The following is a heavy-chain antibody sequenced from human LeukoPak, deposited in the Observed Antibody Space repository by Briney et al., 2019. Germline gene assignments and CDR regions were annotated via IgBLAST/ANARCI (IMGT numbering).Heavy chain of an antibody. V-gene: IGHV3-23*01. CDR1: GFTFSSYA. Sequence: GESLRLSCAASGFTFSSYAMSWVRQAPGKGLEWVSGVSGSGGNTFYEDSVKGRFTISRDNSKNTLYLQMNSLRAEDTAVDYCAKENGAAVISHFDYWGQGTLVTVSS. CDR3: AKENGAAVISHFDY. D-gene: IGHD2-21*01. J-gene: IGHJ4*02. CDR2: VSGSGGNT.